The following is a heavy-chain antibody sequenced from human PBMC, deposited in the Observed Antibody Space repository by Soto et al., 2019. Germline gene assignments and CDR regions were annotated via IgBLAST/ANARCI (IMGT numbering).Heavy chain of an antibody. Sequence: SETLSLTCAVYGGSFSGYYWSWIRQPPGKGLEWIGEINYSGNTNYNPSLKSRVTISVDTSKNQFSLKLNSVTAADTAVYYCSSNIPPSEGVGPFDPGVQGILVTVSS. V-gene: IGHV4-34*01. CDR1: GGSFSGYY. CDR2: INYSGNT. D-gene: IGHD2-2*02. J-gene: IGHJ5*02. CDR3: SSNIPPSEGVGPFDP.